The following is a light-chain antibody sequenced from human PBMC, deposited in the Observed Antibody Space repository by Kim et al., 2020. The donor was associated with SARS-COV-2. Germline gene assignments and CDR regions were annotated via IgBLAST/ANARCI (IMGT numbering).Light chain of an antibody. CDR1: QSVVYTFNNKNY. V-gene: IGKV4-1*01. CDR2: WAS. Sequence: STIKCKSSQSVVYTFNNKNYLAWYQRKPGQPPKFLLYWASTRESGVPDRFSGSGSGTDFTLTISSPQAADVAIYYCQQYSQTPYTFGQGTKLEI. J-gene: IGKJ2*01. CDR3: QQYSQTPYT.